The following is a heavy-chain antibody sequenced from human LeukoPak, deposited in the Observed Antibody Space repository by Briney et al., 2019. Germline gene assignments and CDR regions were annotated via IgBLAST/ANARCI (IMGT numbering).Heavy chain of an antibody. CDR3: AKAVKYSSGWYDYYYMDV. D-gene: IGHD6-19*01. Sequence: GGSLRLSCAASGFTFSSYAMSWVRQGPGKGLEWVSSISSSSSYIYYADSVKGRFTISRDNAKNSLYLQMNSLRAEDTAVYYCAKAVKYSSGWYDYYYMDVWGKGTTVTVSS. CDR1: GFTFSSYA. CDR2: ISSSSSYI. J-gene: IGHJ6*03. V-gene: IGHV3-21*01.